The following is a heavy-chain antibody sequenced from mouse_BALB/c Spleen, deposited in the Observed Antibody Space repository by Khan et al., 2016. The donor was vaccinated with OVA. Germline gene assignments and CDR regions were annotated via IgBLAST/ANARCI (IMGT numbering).Heavy chain of an antibody. CDR3: ARDAVNWDFSLAY. D-gene: IGHD4-1*01. Sequence: VQLQQSGPDLVKPGASVKMSCKASGYTFTNYVMHWVKQQPGQGLEWIGYINPYNDGIRFNEKFKGKATLTLDKSSTTAYMELSSLTSEDSAVYYFARDAVNWDFSLAYWGQGTLVTVSA. V-gene: IGHV1S136*01. J-gene: IGHJ3*01. CDR2: INPYNDGI. CDR1: GYTFTNYV.